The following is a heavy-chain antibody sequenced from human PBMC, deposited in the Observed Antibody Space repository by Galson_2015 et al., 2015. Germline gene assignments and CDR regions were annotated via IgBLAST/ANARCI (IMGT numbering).Heavy chain of an antibody. CDR1: GFTFSSYG. D-gene: IGHD2-15*01. Sequence: SLRLSCAASGFTFSSYGMHWVRQAPGKGLEWVAVIWYDGSNKYYADSVKGRFTISRDNSKNTLYLQMNSLRAEDTAVYYCARDLEVAAIAQSPDYWGQGTLVTVSS. CDR2: IWYDGSNK. V-gene: IGHV3-33*01. CDR3: ARDLEVAAIAQSPDY. J-gene: IGHJ4*02.